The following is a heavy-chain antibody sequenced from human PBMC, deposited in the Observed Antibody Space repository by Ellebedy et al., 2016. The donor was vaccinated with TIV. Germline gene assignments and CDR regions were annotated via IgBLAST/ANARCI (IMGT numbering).Heavy chain of an antibody. V-gene: IGHV4-59*01. D-gene: IGHD6-13*01. J-gene: IGHJ3*02. CDR2: ISYSGST. Sequence: MPSETLSLTCTVSGGSIGSYYWSWIRQPQGKGLEWIGYISYSGSTNYNPSLKSRVTISVDTSKNQFSLKLNSVTAADTAVYYCARVVWQQPVSYAFDIWGQGTMVTVSS. CDR3: ARVVWQQPVSYAFDI. CDR1: GGSIGSYY.